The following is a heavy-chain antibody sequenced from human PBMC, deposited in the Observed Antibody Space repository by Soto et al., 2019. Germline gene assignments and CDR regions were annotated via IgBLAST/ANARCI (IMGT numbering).Heavy chain of an antibody. CDR1: GYTFTSYA. V-gene: IGHV1-3*01. J-gene: IGHJ4*02. CDR3: ARDLKPELAFLTVEYYFDY. D-gene: IGHD1-7*01. CDR2: INAGNGNT. Sequence: ASVKVSCKASGYTFTSYAMHWVRQAPGQRLEWMGWINAGNGNTKYSQKFQGRVTITRDTSASTAYMELSSLRSEDTAVYYCARDLKPELAFLTVEYYFDYWGQGTLVTVSS.